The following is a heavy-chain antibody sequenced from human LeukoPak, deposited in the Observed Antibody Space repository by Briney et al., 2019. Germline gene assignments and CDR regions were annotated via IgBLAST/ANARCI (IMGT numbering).Heavy chain of an antibody. CDR1: GFTFDDYA. D-gene: IGHD1-26*01. CDR3: AKGVVGATFGYFDY. CDR2: ISWNSGSL. V-gene: IGHV3-9*01. Sequence: GRSLRLSCAASGFTFDDYAMHWVRQAPGKGLEWVSGISWNSGSLGYADSVKGRFTISRDNAKNSLYLQMNSLRAEDTALYYCAKGVVGATFGYFDYWGQGTLVTVSS. J-gene: IGHJ4*02.